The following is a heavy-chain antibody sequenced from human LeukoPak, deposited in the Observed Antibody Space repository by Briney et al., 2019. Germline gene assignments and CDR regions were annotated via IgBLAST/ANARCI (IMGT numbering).Heavy chain of an antibody. V-gene: IGHV4-39*07. CDR2: IYYSGST. Sequence: PSETLSLTCTVSGGSISSSSYYWGWIRQPPGKGLEWIGSIYYSGSTYYNPSLKSRVTISVDTSKNQFSLKLSSVTAADTAVYYCASHEILSGLDPWGQGTLVTVSS. CDR3: ASHEILSGLDP. CDR1: GGSISSSSYY. D-gene: IGHD3-9*01. J-gene: IGHJ5*02.